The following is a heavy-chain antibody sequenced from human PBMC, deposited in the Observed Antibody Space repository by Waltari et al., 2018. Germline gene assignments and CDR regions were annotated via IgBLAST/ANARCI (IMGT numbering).Heavy chain of an antibody. CDR3: ARLARYGDSGLDY. J-gene: IGHJ4*02. D-gene: IGHD4-17*01. Sequence: QLQLQESGPGLVKPSETLSLTCTVSGVSISSSSDYWGWIRQAPGKGLEWIANIDYTGNTYYNASLKSRVTISVDTSKNQFSLKTRSVTTADTAVYYCARLARYGDSGLDYWGQGTLVSVSS. V-gene: IGHV4-39*01. CDR2: IDYTGNT. CDR1: GVSISSSSDY.